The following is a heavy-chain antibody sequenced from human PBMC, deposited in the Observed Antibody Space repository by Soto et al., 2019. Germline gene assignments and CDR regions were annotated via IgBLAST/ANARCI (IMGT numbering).Heavy chain of an antibody. CDR2: IYYSGST. CDR1: GGSISSGDYY. D-gene: IGHD3-3*01. V-gene: IGHV4-30-4*01. Sequence: QVQLQESGPGLVKPSQTLSLTCTVSGGSISSGDYYWSWIRQPPGKGLEWIGYIYYSGSTYYNPSLKSRVTISVDTSKNQFSLKLSSVTAADTAVYYCARALEDFWSGVAFDYWGQGTLVTVSS. CDR3: ARALEDFWSGVAFDY. J-gene: IGHJ4*02.